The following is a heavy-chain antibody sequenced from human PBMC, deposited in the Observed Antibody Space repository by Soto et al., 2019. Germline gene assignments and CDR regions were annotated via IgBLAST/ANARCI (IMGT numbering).Heavy chain of an antibody. V-gene: IGHV3-48*03. Sequence: GSLRLSCAASGFTFSSYEMNWVRQAPGKGLEWVSYISSSGSTIYYADSVKGRFTISRDNAKNSLYLQMNSLRAEDTAVYYCARDQDLLGIRNYFDYWGQGTLVTVSS. D-gene: IGHD3-10*01. J-gene: IGHJ4*02. CDR1: GFTFSSYE. CDR3: ARDQDLLGIRNYFDY. CDR2: ISSSGSTI.